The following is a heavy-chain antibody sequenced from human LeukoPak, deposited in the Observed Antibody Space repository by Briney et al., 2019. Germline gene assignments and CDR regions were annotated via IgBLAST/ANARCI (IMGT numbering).Heavy chain of an antibody. CDR3: VKSNSRYQPWTLDI. V-gene: IGHV4-59*01. CDR1: GGSISSYY. Sequence: SETLSLTCTVSGGSISSYYWSWIRQPPGKGLEWIGYIYYSGSTNYNPSLKSRVTISVDTSKNQFSLKLNSVTAADTAMYYCVKSNSRYQPWTLDIWGRGTMVTVSS. CDR2: IYYSGST. D-gene: IGHD2-2*01. J-gene: IGHJ3*02.